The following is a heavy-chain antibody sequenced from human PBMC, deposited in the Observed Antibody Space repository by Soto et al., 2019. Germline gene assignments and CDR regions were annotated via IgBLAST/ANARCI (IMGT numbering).Heavy chain of an antibody. V-gene: IGHV4-61*01. Sequence: QVQLQESGPGLVKTSETLSLTCTVSGGSVSSGNYYWNWIRQPPGKGLEWIGYIYYSGSTNYNPSLKSRVTISVDTSKTQFSLRLTSVTAADTAVYYCARPQGDYYDSSGYPRDIWGQGTMVTVSS. CDR1: GGSVSSGNYY. J-gene: IGHJ3*02. CDR3: ARPQGDYYDSSGYPRDI. CDR2: IYYSGST. D-gene: IGHD3-22*01.